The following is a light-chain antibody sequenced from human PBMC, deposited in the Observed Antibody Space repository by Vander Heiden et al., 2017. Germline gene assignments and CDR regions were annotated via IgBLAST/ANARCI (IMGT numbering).Light chain of an antibody. Sequence: QSALTQPPSASGSLGQSPTISRPGTSSDVGCYDYVSWYQHHPGQAPKLMIFDVNQRPSGVPHRFSGSKSGNTASLTISGFQAEDEADYYCSSYADTNTLVFGGGTKLTVL. J-gene: IGLJ2*01. V-gene: IGLV2-8*01. CDR3: SSYADTNTLV. CDR1: SSDVGCYDY. CDR2: DVN.